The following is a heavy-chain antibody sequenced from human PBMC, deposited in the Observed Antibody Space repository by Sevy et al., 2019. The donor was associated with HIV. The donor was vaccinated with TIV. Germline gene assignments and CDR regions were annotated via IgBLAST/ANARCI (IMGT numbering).Heavy chain of an antibody. V-gene: IGHV3-30-3*01. J-gene: IGHJ4*02. CDR3: ARLYCSGGSCGYFDY. CDR1: GFTFSSYA. D-gene: IGHD2-15*01. CDR2: ISYDGSNK. Sequence: GGSLRLSCAASGFTFSSYAMHWVRQAPGKGLEWVAVISYDGSNKYYADSVKGRFTISRDNSKNTPYLQMNSLRAEDTAVYYCARLYCSGGSCGYFDYWGQGTLVTVSS.